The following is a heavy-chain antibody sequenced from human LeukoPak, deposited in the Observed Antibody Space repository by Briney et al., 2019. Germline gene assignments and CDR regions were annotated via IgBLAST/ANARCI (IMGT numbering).Heavy chain of an antibody. CDR3: ARSRKRGDYGSSCDY. CDR2: IIPIFGTA. J-gene: IGHJ4*02. D-gene: IGHD3-10*01. V-gene: IGHV1-69*06. CDR1: GGTFSSYA. Sequence: SVKVSCKASGGTFSSYAISWVRQAPGQGLEWMGGIIPIFGTANYAQKSQGRVTITADKSTSTAYMELSSLRSEDTAVYYCARSRKRGDYGSSCDYWGQGTLVTVSS.